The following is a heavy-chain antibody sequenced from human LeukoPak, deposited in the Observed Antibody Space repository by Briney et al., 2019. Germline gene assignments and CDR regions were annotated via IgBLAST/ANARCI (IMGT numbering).Heavy chain of an antibody. J-gene: IGHJ4*02. CDR1: GYSFTSYW. CDR3: ARRGTMVRGARVLYYFDY. D-gene: IGHD3-10*01. Sequence: GESLKISCKGSGYSFTSYWIGWVRQMPGKGLEWMGIIYPGDSDTRYSPSFQGQVTISADKSISTAYLQWSSLKASDTATYYCARRGTMVRGARVLYYFDYWGQGTLVTVSS. CDR2: IYPGDSDT. V-gene: IGHV5-51*01.